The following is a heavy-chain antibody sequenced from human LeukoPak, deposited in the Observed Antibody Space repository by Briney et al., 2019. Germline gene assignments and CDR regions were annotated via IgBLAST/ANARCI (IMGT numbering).Heavy chain of an antibody. J-gene: IGHJ4*02. Sequence: GGSLRLSCAASGFSFRTYSIIWVRQAPGKGLEWVSHIGGSGSFIYYADSVKGRFTISRDNANNSVFLQMNSLRAEDTAVYYCAKVTGRIAVSDYWGQGTLVTVSS. D-gene: IGHD6-19*01. CDR1: GFSFRTYS. CDR2: IGGSGSFI. V-gene: IGHV3-48*01. CDR3: AKVTGRIAVSDY.